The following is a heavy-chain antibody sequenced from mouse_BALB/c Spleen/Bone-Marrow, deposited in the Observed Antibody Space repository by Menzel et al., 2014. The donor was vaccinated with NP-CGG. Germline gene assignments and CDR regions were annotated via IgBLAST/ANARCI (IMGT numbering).Heavy chain of an antibody. D-gene: IGHD2-1*01. CDR2: IYPGDGDT. J-gene: IGHJ2*01. V-gene: IGHV1-82*01. CDR3: ERDGYGKRNYFDY. CDR1: GYAFSSSW. Sequence: VQLQQSGPELVKPGASVKISCKASGYAFSSSWMNWVKQRPGQGLEWIGRIYPGDGDTNYNGKLKGKATLTADKSSSTAYMQLSSLTSLASAVYFGERDGYGKRNYFDYWGQGPPPTVPS.